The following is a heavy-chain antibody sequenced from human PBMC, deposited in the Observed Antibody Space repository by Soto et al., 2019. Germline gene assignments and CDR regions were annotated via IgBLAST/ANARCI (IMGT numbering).Heavy chain of an antibody. Sequence: SETLSLTCTVSGGSISSGGYYWSWIRPHPGKGLEWIGYIYYSGSTYYNPSLKSRVTISVDTSKNQFSLKLSSVTAADTAVYYCARDRYSSGWGDSRTKNYYYYGMDVWGQGTTVTVSS. CDR2: IYYSGST. V-gene: IGHV4-31*03. CDR1: GGSISSGGYY. D-gene: IGHD6-19*01. CDR3: ARDRYSSGWGDSRTKNYYYYGMDV. J-gene: IGHJ6*02.